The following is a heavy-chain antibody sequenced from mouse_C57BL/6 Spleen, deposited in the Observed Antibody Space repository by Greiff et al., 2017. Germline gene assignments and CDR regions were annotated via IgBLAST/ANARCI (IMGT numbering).Heavy chain of an antibody. CDR1: GYSITSGYY. CDR2: ISYDGSN. Sequence: VQLKESGPGLVKPSQSLSLTCSVTGYSITSGYYWNWIRQFPGNKLEWMGYISYDGSNNYNPSLKNRISITLDTSKNQFFLKLNSVTTEDTATYYCARKTMDYWGQGTSVTVSS. V-gene: IGHV3-6*01. J-gene: IGHJ4*01. CDR3: ARKTMDY.